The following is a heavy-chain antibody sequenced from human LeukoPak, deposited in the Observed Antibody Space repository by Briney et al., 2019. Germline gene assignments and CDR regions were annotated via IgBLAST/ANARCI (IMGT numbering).Heavy chain of an antibody. V-gene: IGHV5-51*01. CDR1: GYSFTTYW. Sequence: GESPEISCQGSGYSFTTYWIGRVRQLPGKGLEWMGIIYPGDSDTRYSPSFQGQVTISADKSISTAYLQWSRLKASDTAMYYCARHTRDFVDSWGQGTLVTVSS. J-gene: IGHJ4*02. CDR3: ARHTRDFVDS. D-gene: IGHD3-3*01. CDR2: IYPGDSDT.